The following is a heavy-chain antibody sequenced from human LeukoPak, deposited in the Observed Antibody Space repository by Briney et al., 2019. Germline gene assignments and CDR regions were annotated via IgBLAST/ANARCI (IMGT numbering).Heavy chain of an antibody. D-gene: IGHD5-18*01. CDR3: AKDWGQPPVDTAMVAY. J-gene: IGHJ4*02. V-gene: IGHV3-11*01. Sequence: GGSLRLSCAASGFTFSDYYMSWIRQAPGKGLEWVSYISSSGSTIYYADSVRGRFTISRDNAKNSLYLQMNSRRAEDTAEYYCAKDWGQPPVDTAMVAYWGQGTLVTVSS. CDR2: ISSSGSTI. CDR1: GFTFSDYY.